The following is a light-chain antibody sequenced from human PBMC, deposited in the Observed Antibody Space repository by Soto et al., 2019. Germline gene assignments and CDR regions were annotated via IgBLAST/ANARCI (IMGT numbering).Light chain of an antibody. CDR3: CSYVGGYSYV. Sequence: QSALAQPRSVSGSPGQSVTVSCIGTSSDVGDYNSVSWYQQHPGKAPKLMIYDVSKRPSGVPDRFSGSKSGNTASLTISGLQAEDEADYYCCSYVGGYSYVFGIGNKVIV. J-gene: IGLJ1*01. V-gene: IGLV2-11*01. CDR2: DVS. CDR1: SSDVGDYNS.